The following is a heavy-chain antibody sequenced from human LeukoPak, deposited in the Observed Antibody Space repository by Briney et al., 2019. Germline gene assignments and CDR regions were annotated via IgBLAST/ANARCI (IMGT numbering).Heavy chain of an antibody. CDR3: ARLDRGPSSSLLLDY. V-gene: IGHV4-59*08. CDR1: GGSISSYY. Sequence: PSETLSLTCTVSGGSISSYYWSWIRQPPGKGLEWIGYIYYSGSTNYNPSLKSRVTISVDTSKNQFSLKLSSVTAADTAVYYCARLDRGPSSSLLLDYWGQGTQVTVSS. CDR2: IYYSGST. J-gene: IGHJ4*02. D-gene: IGHD6-13*01.